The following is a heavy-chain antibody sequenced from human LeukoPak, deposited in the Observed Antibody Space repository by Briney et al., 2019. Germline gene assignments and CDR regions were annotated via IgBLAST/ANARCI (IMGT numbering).Heavy chain of an antibody. CDR3: ASEGYSYGYYFDY. V-gene: IGHV3-48*01. Sequence: PGGSLRLSCAASGFTFSSYSMNWVRQAPGKGLEWVSYISSSSSTIYYADSVKGRFTISRDNAKNSLYLQMNSLRAEDTAVYYCASEGYSYGYYFDYWGQGTLVTVSS. CDR1: GFTFSSYS. J-gene: IGHJ4*02. D-gene: IGHD5-18*01. CDR2: ISSSSSTI.